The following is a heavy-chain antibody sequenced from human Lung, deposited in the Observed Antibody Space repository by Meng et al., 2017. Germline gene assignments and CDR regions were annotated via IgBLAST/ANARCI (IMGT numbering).Heavy chain of an antibody. J-gene: IGHJ4*02. CDR1: GASIDTDNW. CDR3: ARGYYSDSH. V-gene: IGHV4-4*02. D-gene: IGHD3-22*01. CDR2: IHHSGST. Sequence: QVQLQESGPGLVKPSGTLSLSSAVSGASIDTDNWWTWVRQSPGKGLEWIGEIHHSGSTNYNPSLKSRVILSVDKSKNQFSLKVNSVTAADTAVYYCARGYYSDSHWGQGTLVTVSS.